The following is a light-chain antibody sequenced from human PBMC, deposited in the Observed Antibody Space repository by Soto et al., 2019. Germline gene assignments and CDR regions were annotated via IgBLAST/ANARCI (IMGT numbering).Light chain of an antibody. CDR1: SSDIGGYDF. CDR3: SSYTIRRTTV. CDR2: EVS. J-gene: IGLJ1*01. V-gene: IGLV2-14*01. Sequence: QSVLTQPASVSGSPGQSLTISCTGTSSDIGGYDFVSWYRQQPGKAPKLLIYEVSHRPSGVSSRFSASKSGNTASLTISGLQAEDEGDYYCSSYTIRRTTVFGTGTKLTVL.